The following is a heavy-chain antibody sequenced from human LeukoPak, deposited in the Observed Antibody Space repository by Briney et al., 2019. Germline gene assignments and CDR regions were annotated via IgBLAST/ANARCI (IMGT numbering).Heavy chain of an antibody. Sequence: GASVKVSCKASGYTFTSYYMHWVRQAPGQGLEWMGLINPSGGSTSYAQKFQGRVTMTRDMSTSTVYMELSSLRSEDTAVYYCARSPGGKYYYGSGSTNMDVWGKGTTVTVSS. V-gene: IGHV1-46*01. CDR2: INPSGGST. CDR3: ARSPGGKYYYGSGSTNMDV. D-gene: IGHD3-10*01. J-gene: IGHJ6*03. CDR1: GYTFTSYY.